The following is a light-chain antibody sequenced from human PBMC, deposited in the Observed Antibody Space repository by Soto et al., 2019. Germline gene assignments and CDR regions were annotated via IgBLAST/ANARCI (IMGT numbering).Light chain of an antibody. CDR2: EVS. J-gene: IGLJ2*01. V-gene: IGLV2-8*01. Sequence: QSALTQPPSASGSPGQSVTISCTGTSSDVGGYNYVSWYQQHPGKAPKLMIYEVSKRPSGVPDRFSGSKSGNTASLTVSGLQAEDDDDYYCSSYACSNNTVVFGGGTKVTVL. CDR1: SSDVGGYNY. CDR3: SSYACSNNTVV.